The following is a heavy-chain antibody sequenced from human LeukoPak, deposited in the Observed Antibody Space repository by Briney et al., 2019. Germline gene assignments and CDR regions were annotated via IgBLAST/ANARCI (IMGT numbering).Heavy chain of an antibody. CDR1: GYTFTGYY. J-gene: IGHJ4*02. CDR3: ARDGGYYCSGGSCPIDY. D-gene: IGHD2-15*01. CDR2: INPNSGGT. V-gene: IGHV1-2*02. Sequence: ASVKVSCKASGYTFTGYYMHWVRQAPGQGLEWMGWINPNSGGTNYAQKFQGRVTMTRDTSISTAYMELSRLRSDDTAVYYCARDGGYYCSGGSCPIDYWGQGTLVTVS.